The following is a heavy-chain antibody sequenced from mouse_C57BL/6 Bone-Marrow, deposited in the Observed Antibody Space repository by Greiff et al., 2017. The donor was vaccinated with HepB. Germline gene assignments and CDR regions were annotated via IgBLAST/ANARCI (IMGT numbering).Heavy chain of an antibody. CDR3: ARDPVRNWYFDV. CDR2: IYPRSGNT. Sequence: QVQLQHSGAELARPGASVKLSCKASGYTFTSYGISWVKQRTGQGLEWIGEIYPRSGNTYYNEKFKGKATLTADKSSSTAYMELRSLTSEDSAVYFCARDPVRNWYFDVWGTGTTVTVSS. V-gene: IGHV1-81*01. J-gene: IGHJ1*03. CDR1: GYTFTSYG.